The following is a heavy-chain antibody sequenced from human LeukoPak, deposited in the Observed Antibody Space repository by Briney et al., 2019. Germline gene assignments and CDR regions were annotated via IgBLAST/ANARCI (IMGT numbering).Heavy chain of an antibody. CDR2: ISWSGDNT. Sequence: GGSLRLSCAASGFTFSNLAMSWVRQAPGKGLEWVSGISWSGDNTYYAASVKGRFTISRDNSKSTLYLQMNSLRGEDTAIYYCATRYDFWDWGQGTLVTVSS. D-gene: IGHD3-3*01. CDR3: ATRYDFWD. J-gene: IGHJ4*02. CDR1: GFTFSNLA. V-gene: IGHV3-23*01.